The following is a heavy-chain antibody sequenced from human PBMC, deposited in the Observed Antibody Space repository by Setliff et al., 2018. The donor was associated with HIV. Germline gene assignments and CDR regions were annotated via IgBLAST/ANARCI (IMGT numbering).Heavy chain of an antibody. CDR3: AKHLSPGSGWYSKARGMDV. D-gene: IGHD6-19*01. V-gene: IGHV5-51*01. J-gene: IGHJ6*02. Sequence: GESLKISCKDSGYTFSNYCIAWVRQMPGKGLEWMGIIYPGNSDTTYSPSFQGQVTIPADKSISTAYLQWSSLKASDTAMYYCAKHLSPGSGWYSKARGMDVWGQGTTVTVSS. CDR1: GYTFSNYC. CDR2: IYPGNSDT.